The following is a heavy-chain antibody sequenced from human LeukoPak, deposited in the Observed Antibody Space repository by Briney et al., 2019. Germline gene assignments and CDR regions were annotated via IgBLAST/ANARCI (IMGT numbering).Heavy chain of an antibody. Sequence: PGGSLRLSCVASGFSFSSYGMSWVRQAPGKGLEWVSAISGSGGSTYYADSVKGRFTISRDNSKNTLYLQMNSLRAEDTAVYYCAKDWADSSGYYYVSEYFQHWGQGTLVTVSS. CDR3: AKDWADSSGYYYVSEYFQH. CDR1: GFSFSSYG. J-gene: IGHJ1*01. D-gene: IGHD3-22*01. CDR2: ISGSGGST. V-gene: IGHV3-23*01.